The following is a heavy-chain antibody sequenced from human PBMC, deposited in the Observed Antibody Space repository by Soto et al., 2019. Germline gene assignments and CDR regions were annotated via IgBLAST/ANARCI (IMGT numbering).Heavy chain of an antibody. J-gene: IGHJ5*02. CDR2: ISSSSSYI. Sequence: GSLRLSCAASGFTFSSYSMNWVRQAPGKGLEWVSSISSSSSYIYYADSVKGRFTISRDNAKNSLYLQMNSLRAEDTAVYYCARDVVVVAAIWFDPWGQGTLVTVSS. CDR3: ARDVVVVAAIWFDP. CDR1: GFTFSSYS. V-gene: IGHV3-21*01. D-gene: IGHD2-15*01.